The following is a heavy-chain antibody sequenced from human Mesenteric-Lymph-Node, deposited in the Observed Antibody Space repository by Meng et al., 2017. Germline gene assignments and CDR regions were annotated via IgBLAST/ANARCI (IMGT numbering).Heavy chain of an antibody. CDR1: GGSIRNDQW. J-gene: IGHJ4*02. CDR2: SYHSGRT. V-gene: IGHV4-4*02. CDR3: TTLYGDSIS. Sequence: APLKESGPGLVKPSGSVSLTGDVSGGSIRNDQWWSWVRQAPGKGLEWIGESYHSGRTNYNPSVKSRVSMSVDKSQNHFSLRLSSVTAADTAVYYCTTLYGDSISWGQGTLVTVSS. D-gene: IGHD4-17*01.